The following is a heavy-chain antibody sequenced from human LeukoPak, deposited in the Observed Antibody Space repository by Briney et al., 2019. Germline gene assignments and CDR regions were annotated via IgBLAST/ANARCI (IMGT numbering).Heavy chain of an antibody. J-gene: IGHJ6*02. CDR2: IYGTGTT. V-gene: IGHV3-66*01. D-gene: IGHD3-9*01. CDR3: AREARYYDILTGYHNYSGVDV. Sequence: GGSLRLSCAGSGFTVSKDCMTWVCQAPGKGLECVSAIYGTGTTYYADSVKGRFTISRDSSSNTLHLQMNSLRAEDTAVYYCAREARYYDILTGYHNYSGVDVWGHGTTVIVSS. CDR1: GFTVSKDC.